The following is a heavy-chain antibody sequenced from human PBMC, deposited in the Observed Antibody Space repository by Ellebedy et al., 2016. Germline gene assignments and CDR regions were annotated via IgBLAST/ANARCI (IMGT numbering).Heavy chain of an antibody. CDR3: ARGKGLQLWFIYYFDY. Sequence: ASVKVSXXASGYTCTGYSIHWVRQVPGQRFEWMGWIDGGSGKTKYSEKFQGRVTITRDTSASRVYLDLSSLRPEDTAVYYCARGKGLQLWFIYYFDYWGQGTQVTVSS. CDR1: GYTCTGYS. D-gene: IGHD3-10*01. J-gene: IGHJ4*02. CDR2: IDGGSGKT. V-gene: IGHV1-3*01.